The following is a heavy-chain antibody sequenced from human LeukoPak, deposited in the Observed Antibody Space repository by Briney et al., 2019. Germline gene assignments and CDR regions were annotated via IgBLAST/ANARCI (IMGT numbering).Heavy chain of an antibody. J-gene: IGHJ4*02. D-gene: IGHD1-26*01. V-gene: IGHV1-69*05. CDR3: SRVVGATAFDD. Sequence: SSVQVSCKASGGTFSSYAISWVRQAPGQGLEWMGRSIPIFGTANYAQKLQGRVTITTEESTSTAYMELNSLKSEDTALYYCSRVVGATAFDDWGQGTLVSVSS. CDR2: SIPIFGTA. CDR1: GGTFSSYA.